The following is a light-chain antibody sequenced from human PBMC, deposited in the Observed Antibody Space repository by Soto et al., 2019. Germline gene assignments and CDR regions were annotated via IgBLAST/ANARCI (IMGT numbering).Light chain of an antibody. CDR2: GAS. Sequence: EIEMTQSPSTLSASPGQRVTLTCRASQYLSSNVGWYKQKAGQAPKLLIYGASTRATGVPARFSGSGSGTEFTLTISSLQSEDFAVYYCQQSDSWPRTFGQGTKVEIK. CDR3: QQSDSWPRT. CDR1: QYLSSN. J-gene: IGKJ1*01. V-gene: IGKV3-15*01.